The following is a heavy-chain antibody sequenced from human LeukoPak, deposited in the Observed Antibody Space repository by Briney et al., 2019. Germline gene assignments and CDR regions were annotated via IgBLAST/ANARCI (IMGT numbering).Heavy chain of an antibody. CDR2: IXXXXXXX. J-gene: IGHJ4*02. D-gene: IGHD2-21*01. CDR3: ARGAPGGDQGY. CDR1: GLTFSXXX. Sequence: GGSLRLSCAASGLTFSXXXMSWVRQAPGKGLEWVXXIXXXXXXXXXXXXXXXXXTXSXXXAKNSLYLQMNSLRAEDTAVYYCARGAPGGDQGYWGQGTLVTVSS. V-gene: IGHV3-21*01.